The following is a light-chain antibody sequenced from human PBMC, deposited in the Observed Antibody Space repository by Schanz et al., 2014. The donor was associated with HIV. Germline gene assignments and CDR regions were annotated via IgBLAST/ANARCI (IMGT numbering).Light chain of an antibody. V-gene: IGLV1-40*01. CDR3: SSCPRGKTYV. CDR1: SSNLGARYD. J-gene: IGLJ1*01. CDR2: DNT. Sequence: QSVLAQPPSVSGAPGQRVTISCTGTSSNLGARYDLFWYQQLPGRAPRLLIYDNTNRPSGVPDRFSGSKSGNTASLTISGLQAEDEADYYCSSCPRGKTYVFGSGTKLTVL.